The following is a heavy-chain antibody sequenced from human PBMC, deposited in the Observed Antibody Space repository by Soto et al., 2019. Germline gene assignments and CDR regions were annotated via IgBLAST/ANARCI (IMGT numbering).Heavy chain of an antibody. D-gene: IGHD6-13*01. CDR3: ARGITRHGIAAAAFDY. V-gene: IGHV1-69*06. CDR1: GGTFSSYA. J-gene: IGHJ4*02. Sequence: QVQLVQSGAEVKKPGSSVKVSCKASGGTFSSYAISWVRQAPGQGLEWMGGIIPIFGTANYAQKIQGRVTITADKSTSTAYMELSSLRSEDTAVYYCARGITRHGIAAAAFDYWGQGTLVTVSS. CDR2: IIPIFGTA.